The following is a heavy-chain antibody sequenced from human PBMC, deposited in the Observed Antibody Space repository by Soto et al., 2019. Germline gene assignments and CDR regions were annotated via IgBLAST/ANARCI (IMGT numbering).Heavy chain of an antibody. D-gene: IGHD6-13*01. Sequence: VQLVESGGGLVQPGGSLRLSCAASGFTFSSFSMNWVRQAPGKGLEWLSYITSSSITIYYADSVKGRFTISRDNAKNSLYLQINSLRDEDTAVYYCARDSSSWNFDYWGQGALVTVSS. J-gene: IGHJ4*02. CDR3: ARDSSSWNFDY. V-gene: IGHV3-48*02. CDR1: GFTFSSFS. CDR2: ITSSSITI.